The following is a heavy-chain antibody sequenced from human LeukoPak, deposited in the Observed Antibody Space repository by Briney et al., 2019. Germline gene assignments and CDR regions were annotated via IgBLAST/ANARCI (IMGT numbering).Heavy chain of an antibody. Sequence: PGGSLRLSCAASGFTFSSYAMRWVRQAPGKGLEWVSGISGSGGSTYYADSVQGRFTISRDNSKNTLYLQMSSLRAEDTAVYYCAKSGTYSIFDYWGQGTLVTVSS. CDR3: AKSGTYSIFDY. CDR1: GFTFSSYA. J-gene: IGHJ4*02. V-gene: IGHV3-23*01. D-gene: IGHD1-26*01. CDR2: ISGSGGST.